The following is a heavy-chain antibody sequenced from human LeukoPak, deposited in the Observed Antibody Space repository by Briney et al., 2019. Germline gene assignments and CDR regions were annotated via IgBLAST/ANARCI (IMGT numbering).Heavy chain of an antibody. CDR2: ISSSGSTI. J-gene: IGHJ4*02. CDR1: GFTFSDYY. Sequence: GGSLRLSCAASGFTFSDYYMSWIRQAPGKGVEWVSYISSSGSTIYYADSVKGRFTISRDNAKNSLYLQMNSLRAEDTAVYYCARLRDNSWVDYWGQGTLVTVSS. D-gene: IGHD1-20*01. CDR3: ARLRDNSWVDY. V-gene: IGHV3-11*01.